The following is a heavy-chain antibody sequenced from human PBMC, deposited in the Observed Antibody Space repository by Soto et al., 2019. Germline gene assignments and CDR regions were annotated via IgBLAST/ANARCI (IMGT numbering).Heavy chain of an antibody. CDR1: GDSISSHDW. J-gene: IGHJ4*02. CDR2: IHHSGGT. D-gene: IGHD3-3*01. Sequence: QVQLQESGPGLVKPSGTLSLTCAVSGDSISSHDWWSWVRQPPNKGLEWIAEIHHSGGTNYNPSLMSRATISVDNSKNQFSLKLISATAEDTAVCYCVRNGYYSLDYWGQGTLVSVSS. CDR3: VRNGYYSLDY. V-gene: IGHV4-4*02.